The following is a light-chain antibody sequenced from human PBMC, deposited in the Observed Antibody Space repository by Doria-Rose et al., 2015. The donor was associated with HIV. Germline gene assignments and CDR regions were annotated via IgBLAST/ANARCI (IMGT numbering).Light chain of an antibody. CDR2: DGS. CDR1: QSFSSTY. CDR3: HQYGTSWT. V-gene: IGKV3-20*01. Sequence: TQSPGTLSLSPGERATLFCRASQSFSSTYLAWYRQKPGQAPSLLIYDGSTRATGIPDRFSASGSGTDFTLTINRLEPEDFALYYCHQYGTSWTFGQGTKVEI. J-gene: IGKJ1*01.